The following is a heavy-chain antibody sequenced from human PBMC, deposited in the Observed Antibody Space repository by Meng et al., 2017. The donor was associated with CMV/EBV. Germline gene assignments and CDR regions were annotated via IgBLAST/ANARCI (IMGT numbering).Heavy chain of an antibody. J-gene: IGHJ5*02. V-gene: IGHV1-46*01. CDR3: AREYCTTYRCSYNPHWYDP. Sequence: FTSYHSHSLRQAPGQGLERVGMLNPAAGGPTYAQRFQGRVTMASDTSTSTVYMDLRSLRSDDTALYFCAREYCTTYRCSYNPHWYDPWGQGTLVTVSS. CDR1: FTSYH. D-gene: IGHD2-8*01. CDR2: LNPAAGGP.